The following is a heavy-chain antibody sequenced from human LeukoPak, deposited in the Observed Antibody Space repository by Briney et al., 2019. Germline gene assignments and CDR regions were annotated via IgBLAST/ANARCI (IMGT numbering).Heavy chain of an antibody. CDR2: IYYSGST. D-gene: IGHD3-22*01. CDR1: GGSISSSSDY. CDR3: ARDNYDSSGYY. Sequence: SETLSLTCTVSGGSISSSSDYWGWIRQPPGKGLEWIGYIYYSGSTYYNPSLKSRVTISVDTSKNQFSLKLSSVTAADTAVYYCARDNYDSSGYYWGQGTLVTVSS. V-gene: IGHV4-30-4*08. J-gene: IGHJ4*02.